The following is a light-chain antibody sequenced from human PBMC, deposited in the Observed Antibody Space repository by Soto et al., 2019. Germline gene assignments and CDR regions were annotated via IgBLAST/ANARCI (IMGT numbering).Light chain of an antibody. J-gene: IGLJ1*01. CDR1: SGHISYA. CDR3: QTWGTGIHV. CDR2: LNSDGSH. Sequence: QPVLTQSPSASASLGASVKLTCTLSSGHISYAIAWHQQQPEKGPRYLMKLNSDGSHSKGDGLPDRFSGSSAGAERYLIISSLQSEDEADYYCQTWGTGIHVFGTGTKLTVL. V-gene: IGLV4-69*01.